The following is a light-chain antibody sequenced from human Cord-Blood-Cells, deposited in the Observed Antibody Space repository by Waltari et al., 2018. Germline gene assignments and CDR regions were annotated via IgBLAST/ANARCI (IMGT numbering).Light chain of an antibody. J-gene: IGLJ3*02. Sequence: QTALTPPASVSGSPGQSITLSSTGTSSPVGCLHHHSWYHQHPGKAPKLMLYDVSNRPSGVSNRFSGSKSGNTASLTISGLQAEDEADYYCSSYTSSSTRVFGGGTKLTVL. V-gene: IGLV2-14*03. CDR3: SSYTSSSTRV. CDR1: SSPVGCLHH. CDR2: DVS.